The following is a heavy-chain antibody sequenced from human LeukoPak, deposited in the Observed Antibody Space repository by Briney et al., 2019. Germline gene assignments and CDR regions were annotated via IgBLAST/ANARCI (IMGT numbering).Heavy chain of an antibody. J-gene: IGHJ3*02. CDR1: GYTFTSYG. CDR3: ARGGIYHCGGDCYNSPNAFDI. Sequence: GASVKVSCTASGYTFTSYGISWVRQAPGQGLEWMGWISAYNGNTNYAQKLQGRVTMTTDTSTSTAYMELRSLRSDDTAVYYCARGGIYHCGGDCYNSPNAFDIWGQGTMVTVSS. CDR2: ISAYNGNT. V-gene: IGHV1-18*01. D-gene: IGHD2-21*01.